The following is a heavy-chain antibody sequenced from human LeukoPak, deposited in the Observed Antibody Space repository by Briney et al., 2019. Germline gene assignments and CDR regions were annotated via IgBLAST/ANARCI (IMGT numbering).Heavy chain of an antibody. Sequence: PGGSLRLSCAASGFTFSSYAMHWVRQAPGKGLEYVSAISSNGGSTYYANSVKGRFTISRDNAKNSLYLQMNSLRAEDTAVYYCARDEGGSFPFDYWGQGTLVTVSS. CDR2: ISSNGGST. CDR3: ARDEGGSFPFDY. J-gene: IGHJ4*02. CDR1: GFTFSSYA. D-gene: IGHD1-26*01. V-gene: IGHV3-64*01.